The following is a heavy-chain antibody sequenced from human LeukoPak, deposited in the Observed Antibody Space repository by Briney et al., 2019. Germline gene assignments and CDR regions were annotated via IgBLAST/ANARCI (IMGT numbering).Heavy chain of an antibody. Sequence: ASVKVSCKASGYTFTGYYMHWVRQAPGQGLEWMGWTNRNSGGTNYAQKFQGRVTMTRDTSISTAYMELSRLRSDDTAVYYCARDDYGDYVLDYWGQGTLVTVSS. J-gene: IGHJ4*02. V-gene: IGHV1-2*02. D-gene: IGHD4-17*01. CDR2: TNRNSGGT. CDR3: ARDDYGDYVLDY. CDR1: GYTFTGYY.